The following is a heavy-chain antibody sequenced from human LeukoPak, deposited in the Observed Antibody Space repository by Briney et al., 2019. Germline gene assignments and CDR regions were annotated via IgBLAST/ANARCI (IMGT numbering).Heavy chain of an antibody. CDR3: VKGDYDDREAFSVSYW. CDR2: ISGSGGST. V-gene: IGHV3-23*01. D-gene: IGHD4-17*01. CDR1: VFTFRNYA. Sequence: GGSLRLSRVPSVFTFRNYAMSGVRQAPGRGLEGVSTISGSGGSTYYADSVTGRFTISRYNSQNTLYLQMNSWRAEDTAVYYCVKGDYDDREAFSVSYWWGQGTLVTVSP. J-gene: IGHJ4*02.